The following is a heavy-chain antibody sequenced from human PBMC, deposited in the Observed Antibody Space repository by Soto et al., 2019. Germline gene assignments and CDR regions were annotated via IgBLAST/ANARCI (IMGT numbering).Heavy chain of an antibody. CDR1: AGSVNSGAFY. J-gene: IGHJ5*02. Sequence: QVQLQESGPGLVKPSQTLSLTCSVSAGSVNSGAFYWGWIRQSPGKGLECLGYIYSFGNTFYNPSLKSRVTISLDTSKNQFSLRLTSVLAADTAIYYCARVMGDGSGNFWWFDVWGQGTLVTVSS. CDR2: IYSFGNT. V-gene: IGHV4-31*03. CDR3: ARVMGDGSGNFWWFDV. D-gene: IGHD3-10*01.